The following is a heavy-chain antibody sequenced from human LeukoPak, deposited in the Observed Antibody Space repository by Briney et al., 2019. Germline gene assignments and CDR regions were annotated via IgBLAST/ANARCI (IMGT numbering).Heavy chain of an antibody. CDR1: GYTFSSYG. CDR2: ISGYNAIT. Sequence: ASVKVSCKASGYTFSSYGISWVRQAPGQGLEWMGWISGYNAITETAQKVQGRLTLTTDTSTSTAYMELRTLRSDDTAVYHCAREGAYIDWPQASVWGQGTMVTVS. D-gene: IGHD3-9*01. V-gene: IGHV1-18*01. CDR3: AREGAYIDWPQASV. J-gene: IGHJ3*01.